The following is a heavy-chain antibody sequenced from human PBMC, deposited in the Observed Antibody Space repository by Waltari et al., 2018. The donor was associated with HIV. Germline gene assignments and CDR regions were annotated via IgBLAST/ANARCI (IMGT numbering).Heavy chain of an antibody. Sequence: QIQLVQSGLEVKEPGASVRGSCKASGHNFVNSVIAWVRQALGQGLAWMGWISTLNGKKVYSQKFQGRVTMTTDTSSTTFYLDLRSLTSDDTAVYFCAREVENLYVFDDWGQGTLVAVSS. CDR2: ISTLNGKK. CDR1: GHNFVNSV. CDR3: AREVENLYVFDD. V-gene: IGHV1-18*01. J-gene: IGHJ4*02. D-gene: IGHD1-1*01.